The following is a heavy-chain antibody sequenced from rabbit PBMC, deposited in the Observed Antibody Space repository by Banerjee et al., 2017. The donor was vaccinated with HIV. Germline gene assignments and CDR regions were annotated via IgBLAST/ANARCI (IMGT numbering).Heavy chain of an antibody. V-gene: IGHV1S45*01. CDR1: GFSFSSSYW. CDR2: IGTGSSGST. Sequence: QEQMEESGGDLVKPEGSLTLTCKASGFSFSSSYWICWVRQAPGKGPEWIACIGTGSSGSTYYANWAKGRFTISKSTSTTVTLQMTSLTAADTATYCCARDDYGSEPFNLWGPGTLVTVS. CDR3: ARDDYGSEPFNL. D-gene: IGHD5-1*01. J-gene: IGHJ4*01.